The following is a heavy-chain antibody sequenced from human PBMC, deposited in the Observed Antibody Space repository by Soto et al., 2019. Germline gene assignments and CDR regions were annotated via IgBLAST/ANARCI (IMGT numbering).Heavy chain of an antibody. Sequence: VGPLRLSCAASGFTFSRFAMSWVRQAPGEGLEWVSTIKKRGGSTYYADSVKGRFTIPRDNSKNMLFLQINGLRAEDTAVYYCAKDPPTTGTTFDYWGRGTLVTVSS. D-gene: IGHD1-1*01. CDR2: IKKRGGST. V-gene: IGHV3-23*01. J-gene: IGHJ4*02. CDR3: AKDPPTTGTTFDY. CDR1: GFTFSRFA.